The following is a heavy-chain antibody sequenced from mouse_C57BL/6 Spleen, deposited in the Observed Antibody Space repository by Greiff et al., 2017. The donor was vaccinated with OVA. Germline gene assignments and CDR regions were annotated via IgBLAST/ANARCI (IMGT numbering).Heavy chain of an antibody. CDR2: IHPSDSDT. D-gene: IGHD2-3*01. Sequence: QVQLQQPGAELVKPGASVKVFCKASGYTFTSYWMHWVKQRPGQGLEWIGRIHPSDSDTNYNQKFKGKATLTVDKSSSTAYMQLSSLTSEDSAVYYCAIRDDGYYFRGFDVWGIGTTVTVSS. CDR3: AIRDDGYYFRGFDV. V-gene: IGHV1-74*01. J-gene: IGHJ1*03. CDR1: GYTFTSYW.